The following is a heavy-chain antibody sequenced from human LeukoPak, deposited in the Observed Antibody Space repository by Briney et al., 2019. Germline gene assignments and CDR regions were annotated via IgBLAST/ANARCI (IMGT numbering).Heavy chain of an antibody. J-gene: IGHJ6*02. CDR1: GYSFTSYW. CDR2: IYPGDSDT. D-gene: IGHD6-13*01. CDR3: ASSGSSWYGYYYYYGMDV. V-gene: IGHV5-51*01. Sequence: GESLKISCKASGYSFTSYWIGLVRQMPGKGLEWMGIIYPGDSDTRYSPSFQGQVTISADKSISTAYLQWSSLKASDTAMYYCASSGSSWYGYYYYYGMDVWGQGTTVTVSS.